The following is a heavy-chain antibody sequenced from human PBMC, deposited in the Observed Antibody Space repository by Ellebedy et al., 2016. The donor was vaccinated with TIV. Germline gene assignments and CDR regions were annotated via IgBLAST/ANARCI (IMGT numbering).Heavy chain of an antibody. V-gene: IGHV3-48*02. J-gene: IGHJ4*02. Sequence: PGGSLRLSCTASGFTFSTCTMNRVRQAPGMGLEWVAFISGDGSTVYYPDSVKGRFTISRDNAKNSLYLQMNSLRDEDTAVYYCASRTGYTGGWVLWGQGTLVTVFS. CDR1: GFTFSTCT. CDR3: ASRTGYTGGWVL. D-gene: IGHD4-23*01. CDR2: ISGDGSTV.